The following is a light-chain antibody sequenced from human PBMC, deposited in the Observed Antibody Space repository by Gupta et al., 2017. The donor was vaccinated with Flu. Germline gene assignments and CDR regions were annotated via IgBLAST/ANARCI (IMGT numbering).Light chain of an antibody. J-gene: IGKJ2*01. CDR2: GAS. CDR1: QSVRNY. CDR3: QQDGTSPT. V-gene: IGKV3-20*01. Sequence: SPGHLSLSRGERATRSCRGRQSVRNYLAWYQQKPGQAPRLLISGASGRAKGIPDRFSGSEDGTDFAPTSSRREPEDCAVYFWQQDGTSPTFGQGTKLEIK.